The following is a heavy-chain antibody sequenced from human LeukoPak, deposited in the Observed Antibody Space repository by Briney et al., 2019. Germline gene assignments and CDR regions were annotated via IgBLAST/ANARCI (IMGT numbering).Heavy chain of an antibody. Sequence: GSLRLSCDASGFSFISYSMNWVRQAPGTGLEWVSYITFSSATIHYADSVKGRFTISRDNAKNSLYLQLNSLRAEDTALYYCARDTHYYGSGSPAFDLWGRGTMVTVSS. CDR2: ITFSSATI. V-gene: IGHV3-48*01. D-gene: IGHD3-10*01. J-gene: IGHJ3*01. CDR3: ARDTHYYGSGSPAFDL. CDR1: GFSFISYS.